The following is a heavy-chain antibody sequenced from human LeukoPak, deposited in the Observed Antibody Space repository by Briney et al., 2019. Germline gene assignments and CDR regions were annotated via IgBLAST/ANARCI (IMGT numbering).Heavy chain of an antibody. V-gene: IGHV3-74*03. CDR2: IDNAGSIT. J-gene: IGHJ4*02. Sequence: GGSLRLSCAASGFTFSNYWIHWVRQAPGKGLVWVSRIDNAGSITTYADSVKGRFTISRDNAENTLYLQMNSLRAEDTAVYYCARTYYGDYVDYWGQGTLVTVSS. CDR3: ARTYYGDYVDY. CDR1: GFTFSNYW. D-gene: IGHD4-17*01.